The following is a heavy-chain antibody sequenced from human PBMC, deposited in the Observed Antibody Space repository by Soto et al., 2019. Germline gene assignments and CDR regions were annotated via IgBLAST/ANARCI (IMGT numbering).Heavy chain of an antibody. V-gene: IGHV4-34*01. J-gene: IGHJ4*02. Sequence: QVQLQQWGAGLLKPSETLSLTCAVYGGSFSGYYWSWIRQPPGRGLEWIGEINHSRSSRYNPSLKSRVTMSVDTSRKQFSLKLSSVTAADTALYYCARAPHPTYSARWLLEYWGQGTLVTVSS. CDR1: GGSFSGYY. CDR3: ARAPHPTYSARWLLEY. D-gene: IGHD5-12*01. CDR2: INHSRSS.